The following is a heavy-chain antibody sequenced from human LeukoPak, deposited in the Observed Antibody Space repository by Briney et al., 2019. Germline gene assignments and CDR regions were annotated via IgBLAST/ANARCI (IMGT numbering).Heavy chain of an antibody. J-gene: IGHJ6*02. CDR3: ARVCSSSCDYYYGMDV. V-gene: IGHV1-69*13. D-gene: IGHD6-13*01. CDR1: GGTFSSYA. CDR2: IIPIFGTA. Sequence: SVKVSCTASGGTFSSYAISWVRQAPGQGPEWMGGIIPIFGTANYAQKFQGRVTITADESTSTAYMELSSLRSEDTAVYYCARVCSSSCDYYYGMDVWGQGTTVTVSS.